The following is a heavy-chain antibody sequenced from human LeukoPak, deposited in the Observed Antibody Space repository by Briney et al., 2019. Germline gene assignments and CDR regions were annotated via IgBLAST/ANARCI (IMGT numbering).Heavy chain of an antibody. CDR2: IYYSGST. J-gene: IGHJ6*02. CDR3: ARGGYCSSTSCLLYYYYYGMDV. CDR1: GGSISSYY. Sequence: SETLSLTCTVSGGSISSYYWSWIRQPPGKGPEWIGYIYYSGSTNYNPSLKSRVTISVDTSKNQFSLKLSSVTAADTAVYYCARGGYCSSTSCLLYYYYYGMDVWGQGTTVTVSS. V-gene: IGHV4-59*12. D-gene: IGHD2-2*01.